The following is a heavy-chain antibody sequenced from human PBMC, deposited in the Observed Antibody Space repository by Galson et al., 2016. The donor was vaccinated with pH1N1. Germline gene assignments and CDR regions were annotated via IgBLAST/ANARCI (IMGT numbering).Heavy chain of an antibody. CDR3: ARTSGYEFWSGYYANLDYYRDV. J-gene: IGHJ6*03. CDR1: GYSISSGYY. CDR2: IYHSGST. D-gene: IGHD3-3*01. V-gene: IGHV4-38-2*01. Sequence: ETLSLTCAVSGYSISSGYYWGWIRQPPGKGLEWIGSIYHSGSTYYNPSLKSRVTISVDTSKNQFSLKLSSVTAADTAVDYCARTSGYEFWSGYYANLDYYRDVWGKGTTFTVSS.